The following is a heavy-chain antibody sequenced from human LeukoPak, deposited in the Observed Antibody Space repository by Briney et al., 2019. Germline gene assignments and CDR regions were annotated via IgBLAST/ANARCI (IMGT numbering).Heavy chain of an antibody. CDR1: GLIFSDFG. J-gene: IGHJ4*02. CDR3: VKDTSRTAAGTTWGSLDY. V-gene: IGHV3-30*18. D-gene: IGHD6-13*01. CDR2: ISYGGINK. Sequence: PGRSLRLSCAASGLIFSDFGMHWVRQAPGKGLEWVAVISYGGINKYYADSVKGRFTISRDNSMNTLYLQMNSLRPEDTAIYYCVKDTSRTAAGTTWGSLDYWGQGTLVTVS.